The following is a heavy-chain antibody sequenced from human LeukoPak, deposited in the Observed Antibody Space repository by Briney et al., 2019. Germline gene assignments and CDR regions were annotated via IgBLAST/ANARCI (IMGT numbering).Heavy chain of an antibody. D-gene: IGHD2-2*01. CDR2: FDPEDGET. J-gene: IGHJ6*03. CDR1: GYTLTELS. Sequence: SVKVSCKVSGYTLTELSMHWVRQAPGKGLEWMGGFDPEDGETIYAQKFQGRVTMTTDTSTSTAYMELRSLRSDDTAVYYCARDGCSSTSCYHDYYYMDVWGKGTTVTVSS. V-gene: IGHV1-24*01. CDR3: ARDGCSSTSCYHDYYYMDV.